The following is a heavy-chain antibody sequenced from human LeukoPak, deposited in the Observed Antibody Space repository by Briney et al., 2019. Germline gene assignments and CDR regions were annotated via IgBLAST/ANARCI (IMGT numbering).Heavy chain of an antibody. CDR3: AKVRWGSDNALDS. CDR2: ISHDGSNK. V-gene: IGHV3-30*18. D-gene: IGHD3-16*01. J-gene: IGHJ4*02. CDR1: GFPFSDYG. Sequence: GTSLRLSCAASGFPFSDYGMYWVRQAPGKGLEWLAVISHDGSNKHYADSVKGRITISRDNSMNTLYLQMNSLTAEDTAVYYCAKVRWGSDNALDSWGQGTLVTVSS.